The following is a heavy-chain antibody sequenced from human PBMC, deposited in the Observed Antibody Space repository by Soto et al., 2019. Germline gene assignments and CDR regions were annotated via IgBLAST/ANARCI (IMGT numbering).Heavy chain of an antibody. J-gene: IGHJ4*02. D-gene: IGHD6-19*01. CDR2: IFHSGST. CDR1: GGSISSTNW. Sequence: QVQLQESGPGLVKPSGTLSLTCAGSGGSISSTNWWSWVSQPPGKRLEWIGEIFHSGSTNYNPSLKSRVTISVAKSKNQFSLKLSSVTAADTAVYYCARDRKQWLVYWGQGTLVTVSS. CDR3: ARDRKQWLVY. V-gene: IGHV4-4*02.